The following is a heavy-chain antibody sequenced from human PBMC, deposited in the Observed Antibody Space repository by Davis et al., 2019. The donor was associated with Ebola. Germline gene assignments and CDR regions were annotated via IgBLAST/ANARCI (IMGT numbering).Heavy chain of an antibody. CDR3: ARSRSGSYSGYFDY. CDR2: ISGSGGST. D-gene: IGHD1-26*01. J-gene: IGHJ4*02. Sequence: GESLKISCAASGFTFSSYAMSWVRQAPGKGLEWVSAISGSGGSTYYADSVKGRFTISRDNSKNTLYLQMNSLRAEDTAVYYCARSRSGSYSGYFDYWGQGTLVTVSS. CDR1: GFTFSSYA. V-gene: IGHV3-23*01.